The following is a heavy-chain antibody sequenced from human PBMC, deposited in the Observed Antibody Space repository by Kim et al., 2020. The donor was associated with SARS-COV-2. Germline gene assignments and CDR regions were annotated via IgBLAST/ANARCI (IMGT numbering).Heavy chain of an antibody. CDR3: ARGPLGDY. Sequence: SGSTNYNPSLKSRVTISVDTSKNQFSLKLSSVTAADTAVYYCARGPLGDYWGQGTLVTVSS. V-gene: IGHV4-34*01. D-gene: IGHD7-27*01. J-gene: IGHJ4*02. CDR2: SGST.